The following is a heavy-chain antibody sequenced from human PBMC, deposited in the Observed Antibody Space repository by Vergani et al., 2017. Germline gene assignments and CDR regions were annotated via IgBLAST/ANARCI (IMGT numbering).Heavy chain of an antibody. D-gene: IGHD2-15*01. CDR1: GFTFSSYA. J-gene: IGHJ4*02. CDR3: AKGVTPRGGKLEL. V-gene: IGHV3-23*01. CDR2: IRGSGGST. Sequence: EVQLLESGGGLVQPGGSLRLSCAASGFTFSSYAMSWVRQAPGKGLEWVSAIRGSGGSTYYADSVKGRLTISRDNSKNTLSLQMNSLRAEDTAVYYCAKGVTPRGGKLELWGQGTLVTVSS.